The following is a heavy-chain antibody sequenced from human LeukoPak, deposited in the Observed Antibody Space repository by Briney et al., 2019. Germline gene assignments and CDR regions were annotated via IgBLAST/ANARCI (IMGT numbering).Heavy chain of an antibody. V-gene: IGHV3-48*03. CDR1: GFTFSSYE. CDR2: ISSSGSTI. D-gene: IGHD6-19*01. Sequence: PGGSLRLSCAASGFTFSSYEMNWVRQAPGKGLEWVSYISSSGSTIYHADSVKGRFTISRDNAKNSLYLQMNSLRAEDTAVYYCAREKAGAFDYWGQGTLVTVSS. J-gene: IGHJ4*02. CDR3: AREKAGAFDY.